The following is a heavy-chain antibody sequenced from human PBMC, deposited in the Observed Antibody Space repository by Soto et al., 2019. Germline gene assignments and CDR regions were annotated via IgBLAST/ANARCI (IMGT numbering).Heavy chain of an antibody. D-gene: IGHD4-17*01. CDR1: GYSFANYV. V-gene: IGHV1-3*01. J-gene: IGHJ2*01. Sequence: QVQLVQSGAEVRKPGASVKVSCKASGYSFANYVIYWVRQAPGQRLEWMGWINAGNGNTKYSQKFQGRVTITRDTSATTAYMELSSLRSEDTAAYYCARVGTTVTTYWYFDLWGRGTLVTVSS. CDR3: ARVGTTVTTYWYFDL. CDR2: INAGNGNT.